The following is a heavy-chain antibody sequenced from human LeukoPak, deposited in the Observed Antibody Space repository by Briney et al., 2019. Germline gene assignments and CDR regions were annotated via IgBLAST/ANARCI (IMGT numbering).Heavy chain of an antibody. CDR2: IYYSGST. V-gene: IGHV4-39*07. CDR1: GGPISSSSYY. Sequence: SETLSLTCTVSGGPISSSSYYWGWIRQPPGKGLEWIGSIYYSGSTYYNPSLKSRVTISVDTSKNQFSLKLSSVTAADTAVYYCARPAMVRGVPNWFDPWGQGTLVTVSS. CDR3: ARPAMVRGVPNWFDP. D-gene: IGHD3-10*01. J-gene: IGHJ5*02.